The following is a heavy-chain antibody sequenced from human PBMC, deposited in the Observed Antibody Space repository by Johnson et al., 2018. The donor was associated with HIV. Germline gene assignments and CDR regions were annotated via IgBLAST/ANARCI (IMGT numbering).Heavy chain of an antibody. CDR3: AREHGPDEGYYDGRYYSGFDI. J-gene: IGHJ3*02. CDR2: IKQDGSEK. CDR1: GFIFSSYW. D-gene: IGHD3-22*01. V-gene: IGHV3-7*01. Sequence: EVQLVESGGGLVQPGGSLRLSCAVSGFIFSSYWMSWVRQAPGKGLEWVANIKQDGSEKYYAESVKGRFTISRDNSNNTLYLQMNSLRTEDTAVYYCAREHGPDEGYYDGRYYSGFDIWGQGTMVTGSS.